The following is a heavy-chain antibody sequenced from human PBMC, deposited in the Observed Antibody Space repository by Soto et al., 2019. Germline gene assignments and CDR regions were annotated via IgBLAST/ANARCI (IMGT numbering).Heavy chain of an antibody. Sequence: VQLVESGGDLVQPGGSLRLSCVGSGCTFSSYWMGWVRQTPGKGLEWVATIKADGTEKYYVDSVKGRFTFSRDNAKTSVYLEMNSLRAEDTAVYYCVTAVRGYNANGDLWGQGTTVTVSS. J-gene: IGHJ6*02. CDR2: IKADGTEK. CDR1: GCTFSSYW. V-gene: IGHV3-7*03. D-gene: IGHD5-12*01. CDR3: VTAVRGYNANGDL.